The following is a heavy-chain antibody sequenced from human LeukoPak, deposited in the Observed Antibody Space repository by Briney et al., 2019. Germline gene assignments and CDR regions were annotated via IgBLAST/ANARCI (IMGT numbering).Heavy chain of an antibody. CDR1: GGTLNSYA. D-gene: IGHD4-23*01. CDR3: ARGWLAETTVVTPYNY. CDR2: IIPMFGTP. Sequence: ASGTVSCKASGGTLNSYAISWVRQAPGEGLEWMGGIIPMFGTPNYAQKFQGRVTISADESTSTAYMELSSLRSEDTAVYYCARGWLAETTVVTPYNYWGQGTLVTVSS. J-gene: IGHJ4*02. V-gene: IGHV1-69*13.